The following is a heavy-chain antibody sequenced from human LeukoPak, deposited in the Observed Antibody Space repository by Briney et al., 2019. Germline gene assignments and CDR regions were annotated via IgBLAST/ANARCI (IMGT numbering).Heavy chain of an antibody. V-gene: IGHV3-72*01. Sequence: GGSLRLSCAASGFAITDHHMEWVRQAPGKGMEWVGRSQTTKPNSYTTEYVAAGNGLFTISRDDAKHSLYLQFNSLKTEDTAVYYCVRVVTTSSGWYHFDNWGQGTLVTVSS. CDR1: GFAITDHH. CDR2: SQTTKPNSYTT. D-gene: IGHD6-13*01. CDR3: VRVVTTSSGWYHFDN. J-gene: IGHJ4*02.